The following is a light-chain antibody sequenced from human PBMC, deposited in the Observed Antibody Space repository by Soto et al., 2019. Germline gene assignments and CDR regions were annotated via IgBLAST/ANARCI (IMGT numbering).Light chain of an antibody. J-gene: IGLJ1*01. CDR1: SSDVGGYKY. CDR2: EVS. Sequence: QSALTQPASVSGSPGQSITISCAGTSSDVGGYKYVSWYQQHPGKAPKLIIYEVSSRPSGVANRFSGSKSGNTASLTISGLEADDEDYYYCSSDTSLSALYVFGSGTKVTVL. CDR3: SSDTSLSALYV. V-gene: IGLV2-14*01.